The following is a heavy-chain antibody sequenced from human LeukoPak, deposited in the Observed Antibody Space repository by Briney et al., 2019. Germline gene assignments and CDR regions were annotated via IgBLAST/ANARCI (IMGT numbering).Heavy chain of an antibody. D-gene: IGHD6-6*01. CDR1: GYSFTSYW. CDR3: ARHTKYSSSSRVFDY. CDR2: IYPGDSDT. V-gene: IGHV5-51*01. Sequence: GESLKISCKGSGYSFTSYWIGWVRQMPGKGLEWVGIIYPGDSDTRYSPSFQGQVTISADKSISTAYLQWSSLKASDTAMYYCARHTKYSSSSRVFDYWGQGSLVTVSS. J-gene: IGHJ4*02.